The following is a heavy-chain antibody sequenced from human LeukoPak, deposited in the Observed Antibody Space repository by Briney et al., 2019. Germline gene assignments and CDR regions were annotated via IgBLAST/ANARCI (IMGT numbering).Heavy chain of an antibody. Sequence: GGSLRLSCAASGFTLSSYAMSWVRQAPGKGLEWVAAVSGSGGSTYYADSVKGRFTISRDNSKNTLYLQMSSLRAENTAVYYCARTSRIAAAGPDYHFDYWGQGTLVTVSS. D-gene: IGHD6-13*01. CDR2: VSGSGGST. J-gene: IGHJ4*02. CDR3: ARTSRIAAAGPDYHFDY. V-gene: IGHV3-23*01. CDR1: GFTLSSYA.